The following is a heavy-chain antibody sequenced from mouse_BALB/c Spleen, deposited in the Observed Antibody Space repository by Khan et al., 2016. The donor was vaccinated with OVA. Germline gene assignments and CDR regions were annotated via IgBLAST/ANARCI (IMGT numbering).Heavy chain of an antibody. CDR1: GYTFTDFA. CDR3: ARGSGNSRFAY. J-gene: IGHJ3*01. D-gene: IGHD1-3*01. Sequence: QVQLQQSGAELVRPGVSVKLSCKGSGYTFTDFAMHWVKQSHAKSLEWIGVISTYYGDATYNQKFKGTATMTVDKSSSTAYMELARLTSDDSAIYYCARGSGNSRFAYWGQGTLVTVSA. CDR2: ISTYYGDA. V-gene: IGHV1S137*01.